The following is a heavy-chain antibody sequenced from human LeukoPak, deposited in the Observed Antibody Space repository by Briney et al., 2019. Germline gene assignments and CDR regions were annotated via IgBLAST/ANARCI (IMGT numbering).Heavy chain of an antibody. J-gene: IGHJ4*02. CDR3: ARAIGQYYDIPVFDY. CDR2: VILFFGKR. CDR1: GCTFTSYA. Sequence: GASVKVSCKASGCTFTSYAISWVRQAPGQGGEWMGGVILFFGKRTYEHKVQGRVPITTDEAKDTTYMELTSLRSEDTAVYYCARAIGQYYDIPVFDYWGQATLVSVSS. D-gene: IGHD3-9*01. V-gene: IGHV1-69*05.